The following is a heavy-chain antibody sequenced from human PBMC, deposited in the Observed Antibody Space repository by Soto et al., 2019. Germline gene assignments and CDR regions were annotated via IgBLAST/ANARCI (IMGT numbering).Heavy chain of an antibody. J-gene: IGHJ4*02. Sequence: SETLSLTCTVSGGSISSYYWSWIRQPPGKGLEWIGYNYYSGSTNYNPSLKSRVTISVDTSKNQFSLKLSSVTAADTAVYYCARAYCGGDCYLYYFDYWGQGTLVTVSS. D-gene: IGHD2-21*02. CDR1: GGSISSYY. CDR3: ARAYCGGDCYLYYFDY. V-gene: IGHV4-59*01. CDR2: NYYSGST.